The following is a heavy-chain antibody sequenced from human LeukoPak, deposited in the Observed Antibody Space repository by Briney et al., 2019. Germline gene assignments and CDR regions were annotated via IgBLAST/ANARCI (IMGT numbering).Heavy chain of an antibody. Sequence: GGSLRLSCAAPGFTFSNYFMHSVRQAPGKGLEWVADIASDGSHTFYVESVKGRFTISRDNSKNTLYLQMNSLRAEDTAVYFCARERQDTVIHSGAFDIWGQGTMVTVSS. J-gene: IGHJ3*02. CDR3: ARERQDTVIHSGAFDI. D-gene: IGHD2-21*02. CDR1: GFTFSNYF. V-gene: IGHV3-30*04. CDR2: IASDGSHT.